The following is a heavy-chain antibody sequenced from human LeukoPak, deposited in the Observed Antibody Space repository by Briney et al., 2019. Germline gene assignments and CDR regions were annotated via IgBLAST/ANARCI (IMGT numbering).Heavy chain of an antibody. D-gene: IGHD2-2*01. CDR1: GYTFTSYG. Sequence: GASVKVSCKASGYTFTSYGISWVRQAPGQGLEWMGWISAYNGNTNYAQKLQGRVTMTTDTSTSTAYLELRSLRSDDTAVYYCARDRYCSSTSCYAYHFDYWGQGTLVTVSS. CDR2: ISAYNGNT. CDR3: ARDRYCSSTSCYAYHFDY. J-gene: IGHJ4*02. V-gene: IGHV1-18*01.